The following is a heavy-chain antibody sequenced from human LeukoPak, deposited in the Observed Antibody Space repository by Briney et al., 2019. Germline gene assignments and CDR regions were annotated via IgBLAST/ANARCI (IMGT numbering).Heavy chain of an antibody. Sequence: GGSLRLSCAASGFTFSSYSVNWVRQAPGKGLEWVSYISSSSSTIYYADSVKGRFTISRDNAKNSLYLQMNSLRAEDTAVYYCARAGPNDAFDIWGQGTMVTVSS. V-gene: IGHV3-48*01. J-gene: IGHJ3*02. CDR3: ARAGPNDAFDI. CDR2: ISSSSSTI. CDR1: GFTFSSYS.